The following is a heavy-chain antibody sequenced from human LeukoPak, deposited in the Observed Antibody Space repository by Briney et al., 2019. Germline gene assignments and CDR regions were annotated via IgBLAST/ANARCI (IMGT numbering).Heavy chain of an antibody. CDR3: ARGGGRYYGSGSYYSDFDY. D-gene: IGHD3-10*01. CDR1: GGTFSSYA. CDR2: IIPIFGTA. J-gene: IGHJ4*02. V-gene: IGHV1-69*13. Sequence: SVEVSCKASGGTFSSYAISWVRQAPGQGLEWMGGIIPIFGTANYAQKFQGRVTITADESTSTAYMELSSLRSEDTAVYYCARGGGRYYGSGSYYSDFDYWGQGTLVTVSS.